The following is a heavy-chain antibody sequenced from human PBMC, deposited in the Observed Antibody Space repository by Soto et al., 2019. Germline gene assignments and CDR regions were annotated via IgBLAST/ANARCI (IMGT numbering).Heavy chain of an antibody. CDR1: GYTFSGYY. CDR3: ARDGCSGGSCYGDYYYYYGMDV. V-gene: IGHV1-2*02. J-gene: IGHJ6*02. Sequence: ASVKVSCKASGYTFSGYYIHWVRQAPGQGLEWMGWINPNSGDTNYSQKLQGRVTMTTDTSTSTAYMELRSLRSDDTAVYYCARDGCSGGSCYGDYYYYYGMDVWGQGTTVTVSS. D-gene: IGHD2-15*01. CDR2: INPNSGDT.